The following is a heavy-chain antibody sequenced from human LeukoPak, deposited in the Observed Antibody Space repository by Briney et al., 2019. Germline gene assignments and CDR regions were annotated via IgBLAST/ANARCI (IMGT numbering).Heavy chain of an antibody. D-gene: IGHD6-13*01. J-gene: IGHJ5*02. CDR2: ISAYNGNT. CDR1: GYTFTYYV. Sequence: GASVKVSCKTSGYTFTYYVISWVRQAPGQGLEWMGWISAYNGNTNYAQKLQGRVTMTTDTSTSTAYMELRSLRSDDTAVYYCARDVIGAADINWFDPWGQGTLVTVSS. V-gene: IGHV1-18*01. CDR3: ARDVIGAADINWFDP.